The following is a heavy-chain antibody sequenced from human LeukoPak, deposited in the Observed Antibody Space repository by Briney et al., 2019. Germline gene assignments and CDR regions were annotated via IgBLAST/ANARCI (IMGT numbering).Heavy chain of an antibody. V-gene: IGHV5-51*01. J-gene: IGHJ4*02. CDR3: ARTHSTSWYNLDY. CDR1: GYRFGSYW. D-gene: IGHD6-13*01. CDR2: YPGDSDT. Sequence: PGESLKISCEGSGYRFGSYWISWVRQMPGKGLEWMGIYPGDSDTRYSPSFQGQATISADKSISTAYLQWSSLKASDSAIYYCARTHSTSWYNLDYWGQGTLVTISS.